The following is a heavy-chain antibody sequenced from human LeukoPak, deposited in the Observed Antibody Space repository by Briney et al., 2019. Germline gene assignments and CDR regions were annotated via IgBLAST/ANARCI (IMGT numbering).Heavy chain of an antibody. CDR1: GFTVSSTY. V-gene: IGHV3-66*01. Sequence: GGSLRLSCAASGFTVSSTYMSWVRQAPGKGLEWVSALYSGDTTYYANSVKGRFTISRDNSKNMLYLQMNSLRAEDTAVYYCARLFLTVYYNFWAQEPLVPVSS. CDR2: LYSGDTT. D-gene: IGHD3-9*01. CDR3: ARLFLTVYYNF. J-gene: IGHJ4*02.